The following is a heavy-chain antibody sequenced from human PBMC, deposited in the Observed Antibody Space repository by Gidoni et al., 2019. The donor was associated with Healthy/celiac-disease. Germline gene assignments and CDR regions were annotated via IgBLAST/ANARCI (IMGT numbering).Heavy chain of an antibody. D-gene: IGHD6-19*01. CDR3: AKARGVAETFWFDY. CDR2: ISYDGSNK. CDR1: GFPFSSYG. V-gene: IGHV3-30*18. J-gene: IGHJ4*02. Sequence: QVQLVESGGGVVQPGRSLRLSCAASGFPFSSYGMHWVRQAPGKGLEWVAVISYDGSNKYYADSVKGRFTISRDNSKNTLYLQMNSLRAEDTAVYYCAKARGVAETFWFDYWGQGTLVTVSS.